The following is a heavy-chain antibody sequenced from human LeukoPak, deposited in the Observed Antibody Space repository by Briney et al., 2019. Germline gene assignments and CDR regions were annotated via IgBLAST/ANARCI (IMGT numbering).Heavy chain of an antibody. J-gene: IGHJ4*02. Sequence: GGSLRLSCAASGFTFSNYWMSWVRQAPGKGLEWVANIKQDGSEKYYVDSVKGRFTISGDNAKNSLYLQMNSLRAEDTAVYYCARDQGSWNYGDYWDQGTLVTVSS. V-gene: IGHV3-7*01. D-gene: IGHD1-7*01. CDR3: ARDQGSWNYGDY. CDR1: GFTFSNYW. CDR2: IKQDGSEK.